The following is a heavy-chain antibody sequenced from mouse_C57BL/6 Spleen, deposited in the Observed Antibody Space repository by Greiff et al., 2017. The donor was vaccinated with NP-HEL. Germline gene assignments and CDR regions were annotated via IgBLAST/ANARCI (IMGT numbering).Heavy chain of an antibody. D-gene: IGHD2-2*01. V-gene: IGHV14-2*01. CDR1: GFNIKDYY. J-gene: IGHJ4*01. CDR2: IDPEDGET. Sequence: VHVKQSGAELVKPGASVKLSCTASGFNIKDYYMHWVKQRTEQGLEWIGRIDPEDGETKYAPKFQGKATITADTSSNTAYLQLSSLTSEDTAVYYCAMVTTGGYAMDYWGQGTSVTVSS. CDR3: AMVTTGGYAMDY.